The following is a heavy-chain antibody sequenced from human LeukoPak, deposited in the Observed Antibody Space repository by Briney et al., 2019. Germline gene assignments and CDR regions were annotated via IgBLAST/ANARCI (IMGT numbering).Heavy chain of an antibody. V-gene: IGHV4-39*01. D-gene: IGHD3-10*02. J-gene: IGHJ4*02. CDR2: IYYSGST. Sequence: PSETLSLTCTVSGGSISSSYYWGWIRQPPGKGLEWIGSIYYSGSTYYNPSLKSRVTISVDTSKNQFSLKLSSVTAADTAVYYCARLEGYVFDYWGQGTLVTVSS. CDR1: GGSISSSYY. CDR3: ARLEGYVFDY.